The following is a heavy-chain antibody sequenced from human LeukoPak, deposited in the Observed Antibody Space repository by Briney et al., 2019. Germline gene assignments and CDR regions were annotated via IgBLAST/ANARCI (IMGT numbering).Heavy chain of an antibody. CDR2: VHLSGAT. CDR3: TRESGAFSPFGF. D-gene: IGHD1-26*01. V-gene: IGHV4-4*02. CDR1: GFTFSSYW. Sequence: GSLRLSCAASGFTFSSYWMHWVRQPPGKGLEWIGEVHLSGATNYNPSLESRVSMSIDKSKNHLSLEVTSVTAADTAIYYCTRESGAFSPFGFWGLGTLVTVSS. J-gene: IGHJ4*02.